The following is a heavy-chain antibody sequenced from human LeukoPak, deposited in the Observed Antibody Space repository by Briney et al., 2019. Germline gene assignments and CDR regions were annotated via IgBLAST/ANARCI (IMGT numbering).Heavy chain of an antibody. CDR2: IYTSGST. Sequence: TSETPSLTCTVSGGSISSGSYYWSWIRQPAGKGLEWIGRIYTSGSTNYNPSLKSRVTISVDTSKNQFSLKLSSVTAADTAVYYCARLYSYGLISAYYYYMDVWGKGTTVTVSS. J-gene: IGHJ6*03. V-gene: IGHV4-61*02. D-gene: IGHD5-18*01. CDR3: ARLYSYGLISAYYYYMDV. CDR1: GGSISSGSYY.